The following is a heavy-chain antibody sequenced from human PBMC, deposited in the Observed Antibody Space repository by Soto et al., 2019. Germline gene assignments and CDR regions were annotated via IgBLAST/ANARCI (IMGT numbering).Heavy chain of an antibody. CDR3: AHRGPPHPSYGY. CDR2: IYWDDDK. CDR1: GFSLSTSGVG. Sequence: QITLKESGPTLVKPTQTLTLTCTFSGFSLSTSGVGVGWIRQPPGKALEWLALIYWDDDKRYSPSLKSRLTTTKDTSKNQVALTMTNMDPVDTPTYYCAHRGPPHPSYGYWGKGTLVTVSS. V-gene: IGHV2-5*02. D-gene: IGHD3-16*01. J-gene: IGHJ4*02.